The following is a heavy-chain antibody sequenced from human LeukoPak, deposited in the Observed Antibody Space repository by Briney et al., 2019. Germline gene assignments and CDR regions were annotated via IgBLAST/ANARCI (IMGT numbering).Heavy chain of an antibody. Sequence: GGSLGLSCAASGFTFSSYAMSWVRQAPGKGLEWVSAISGSGGSTYYADSVKGRFTISRDNSKNTLYLQMNSLRAEDTAVYYCAKGSVGAKKGWFDPWGQGTLVTVSS. CDR3: AKGSVGAKKGWFDP. D-gene: IGHD1-26*01. CDR1: GFTFSSYA. J-gene: IGHJ5*02. V-gene: IGHV3-23*01. CDR2: ISGSGGST.